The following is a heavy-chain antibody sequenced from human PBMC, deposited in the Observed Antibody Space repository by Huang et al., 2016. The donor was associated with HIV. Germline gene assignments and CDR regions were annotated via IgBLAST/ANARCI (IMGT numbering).Heavy chain of an antibody. CDR3: ARGYGLTYWHKITYRYAFDV. Sequence: QVQLVQSGPEVRKPGASVKVSCKASGYDFIKYDIDWVRQAVGQGLEWMGWRKPHSGNTGLSRKLQGRETTTRDMSSTTVFMELRNLTSHDTAIYFCARGYGLTYWHKITYRYAFDVWGQGTEVIVTS. CDR1: GYDFIKYD. D-gene: IGHD4-17*01. CDR2: RKPHSGNT. V-gene: IGHV1-8*03. J-gene: IGHJ3*01.